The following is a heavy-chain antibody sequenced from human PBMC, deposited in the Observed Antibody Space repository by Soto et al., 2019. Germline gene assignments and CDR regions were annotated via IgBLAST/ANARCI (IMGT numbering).Heavy chain of an antibody. CDR2: IIPILGIA. CDR1: GGTFSSYT. D-gene: IGHD6-13*01. V-gene: IGHV1-69*04. Sequence: ASVKVSCKASGGTFSSYTISWVRQAPGQGLEWMGRIIPILGIANYAQKFQGRVTITADKSTSTAYMELSSLRSEDTAVYYCARDPDPDSSSWSSFDYWGQGTLVTVSS. CDR3: ARDPDPDSSSWSSFDY. J-gene: IGHJ4*02.